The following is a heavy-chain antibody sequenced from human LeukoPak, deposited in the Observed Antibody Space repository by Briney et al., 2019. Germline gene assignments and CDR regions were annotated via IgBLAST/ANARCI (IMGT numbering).Heavy chain of an antibody. CDR3: ARAPHLVPSIDY. Sequence: ASVTVSFKASGYTFTVYYMHWVRQAPGQGLEWMGWINPNSGGTNYAQKFQGRVTMTRDTSISTAYMELSRLRSDDTAVYYCARAPHLVPSIDYWGQGTLVTISS. CDR1: GYTFTVYY. J-gene: IGHJ4*02. CDR2: INPNSGGT. D-gene: IGHD3-10*01. V-gene: IGHV1-2*02.